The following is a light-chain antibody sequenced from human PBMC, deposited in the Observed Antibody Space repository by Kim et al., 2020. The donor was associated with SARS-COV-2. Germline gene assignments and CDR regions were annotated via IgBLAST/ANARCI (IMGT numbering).Light chain of an antibody. CDR1: ESVSIN. CDR3: QQYNNWYT. J-gene: IGKJ2*01. V-gene: IGKV3-15*01. Sequence: ETVMTQSPATLSVSPGERVTLSCRASESVSINLAWYQQKPGQAPRLLIYGASTRATDIPARFSGSGSGTEFTLTISSLQSEDFAVYYCQQYNNWYTFGQGTKLEIK. CDR2: GAS.